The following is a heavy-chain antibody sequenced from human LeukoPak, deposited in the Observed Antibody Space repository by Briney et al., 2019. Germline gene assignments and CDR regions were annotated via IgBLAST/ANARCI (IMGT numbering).Heavy chain of an antibody. D-gene: IGHD5-24*01. CDR2: ISAYNGNT. CDR3: ARAAMNLDGYNWWYFDY. J-gene: IGHJ4*02. V-gene: IGHV1-18*01. Sequence: ASVKVSCKASGYTFTSYGISWVRQAPGQGLEWMGWISAYNGNTNYAQKFQGWVTMTRDTSISTAYMELSRLRSDDTAVYYCARAAMNLDGYNWWYFDYWGQGTVVTVSS. CDR1: GYTFTSYG.